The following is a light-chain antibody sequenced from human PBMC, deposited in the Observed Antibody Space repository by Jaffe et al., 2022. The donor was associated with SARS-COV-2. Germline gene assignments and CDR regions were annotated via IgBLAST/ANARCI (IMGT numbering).Light chain of an antibody. CDR1: PGVSSSY. CDR2: GAS. Sequence: EFVLTQSPGTLSLSPGERATLSCRASPGVSSSYIAWYQQKPGQAPRLLISGASTRATGIPDRFTGSGAGTDFTLTISRLEPEDFALYYCQHAATFGGGTKVEIK. J-gene: IGKJ4*01. CDR3: QHAAT. V-gene: IGKV3-20*01.